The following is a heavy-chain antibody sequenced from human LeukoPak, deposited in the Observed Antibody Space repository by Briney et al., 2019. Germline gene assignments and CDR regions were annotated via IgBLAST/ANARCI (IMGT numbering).Heavy chain of an antibody. D-gene: IGHD2-21*02. CDR1: GFTLDDYA. Sequence: GGSLRLSCAGSGFTLDDYAMHWVRQAPGEGLEWVSGINWNSGSTRYAASVKGRFTISRDNAKKSLYLQMNSLRAEDMALYYCAKTSTSYCAGDCLPGYFDLWGRGTLVTVSS. J-gene: IGHJ2*01. CDR2: INWNSGST. CDR3: AKTSTSYCAGDCLPGYFDL. V-gene: IGHV3-9*03.